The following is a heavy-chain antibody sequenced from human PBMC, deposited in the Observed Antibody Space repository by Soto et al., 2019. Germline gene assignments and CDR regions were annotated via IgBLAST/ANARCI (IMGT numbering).Heavy chain of an antibody. V-gene: IGHV4-39*01. CDR1: GGSVSTSRFF. CDR3: ARVPLTSCGGGSCSSASYSAIDY. D-gene: IGHD2-15*01. Sequence: QLQLQQSGPGLVKPSETLSLTCTVAGGSVSTSRFFWGWIRQPPGEGLEWIGTIYFSGNTYYNPSLRSRVTISVDTSQNQFSLQLSSVTAADTAVYYCARVPLTSCGGGSCSSASYSAIDYWGQGTLVTVSS. J-gene: IGHJ4*02. CDR2: IYFSGNT.